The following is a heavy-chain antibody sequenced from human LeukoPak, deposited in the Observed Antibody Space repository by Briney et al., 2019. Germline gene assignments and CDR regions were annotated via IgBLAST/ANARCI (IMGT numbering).Heavy chain of an antibody. D-gene: IGHD3-3*01. J-gene: IGHJ6*04. CDR3: ARTHTVFGAMDV. V-gene: IGHV3-30*03. CDR1: GFTFSDYG. CDR2: TSYDGSDE. Sequence: GGSLRLSCVASGFTFSDYGMHWVRQAPGKGLEWVAATSYDGSDEYYVDSVKGRFTISRDNSKNTLYLEMKSLSSEDTAIYYCARTHTVFGAMDVWGKGTTVTVSA.